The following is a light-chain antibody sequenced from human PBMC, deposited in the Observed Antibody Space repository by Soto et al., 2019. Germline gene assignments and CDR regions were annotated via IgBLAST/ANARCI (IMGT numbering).Light chain of an antibody. J-gene: IGLJ1*01. V-gene: IGLV2-14*01. CDR1: FSDVGRYNS. CDR3: CSYTTTSADV. CDR2: EVN. Sequence: QSALTQPASVSGSPGQSITISCTGTFSDVGRYNSVSWYQQRPGKAPKLMIFEVNNRPSGVSNRFSGSKSGNTASLAISGLQTEDEADYYCCSYTTTSADVFGTGTKLTVL.